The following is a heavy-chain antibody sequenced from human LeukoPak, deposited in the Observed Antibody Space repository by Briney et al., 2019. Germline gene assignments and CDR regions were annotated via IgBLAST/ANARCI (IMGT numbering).Heavy chain of an antibody. CDR3: AREAYLGYCSSTSCYVDY. Sequence: ASVKVSCKASGYTFTCYGISWVRQAPGQGLEWMGWISAYNGNTNYARKLQGRVTMTTDTSTSTAYMELRSLRSDDTAVYYCAREAYLGYCSSTSCYVDYWGQGTLVTVSS. D-gene: IGHD2-2*01. CDR1: GYTFTCYG. J-gene: IGHJ4*02. V-gene: IGHV1-18*01. CDR2: ISAYNGNT.